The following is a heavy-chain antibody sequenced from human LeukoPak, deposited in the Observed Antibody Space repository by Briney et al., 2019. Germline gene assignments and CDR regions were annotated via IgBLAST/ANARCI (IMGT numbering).Heavy chain of an antibody. D-gene: IGHD2-21*02. J-gene: IGHJ3*02. Sequence: ASVKVSCKASGYTFTTYSINWVRQAPGQGLEWMGIINPSGGSTTYAQKFQGRVTMTRDTSTSTVHMELSSLRSEDTAVYYCARDLISGDWTWDIWGQGTMVTASS. CDR2: INPSGGST. V-gene: IGHV1-46*01. CDR3: ARDLISGDWTWDI. CDR1: GYTFTTYS.